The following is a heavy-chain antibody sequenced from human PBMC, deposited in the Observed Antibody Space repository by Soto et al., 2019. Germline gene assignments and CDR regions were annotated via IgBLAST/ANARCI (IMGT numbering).Heavy chain of an antibody. Sequence: PSETLSLTCTVSGGSISNYYWSWIRQSAEKRLEWIGRVSSTGSSYYNPSLKSRVTISVDTSKNQVSLNLTSVTAADTAVYYCARVKDYYDSSGYHNRFDPWGQGTLVTVSS. CDR1: GGSISNYY. CDR2: VSSTGSS. V-gene: IGHV4-4*07. CDR3: ARVKDYYDSSGYHNRFDP. J-gene: IGHJ5*02. D-gene: IGHD3-22*01.